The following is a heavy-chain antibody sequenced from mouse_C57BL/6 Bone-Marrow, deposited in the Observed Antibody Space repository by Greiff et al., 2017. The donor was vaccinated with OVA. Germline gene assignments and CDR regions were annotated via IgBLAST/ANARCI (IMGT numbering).Heavy chain of an antibody. CDR1: GYTFTSYW. CDR3: AIGRGFYYGNYVGFAY. Sequence: QVHVKQPGAELVKPGASVKVSCKASGYTFTSYWMHWVKQRPGQGLEWIGRIHPSDSDTNYNQKFKGKATLTVDKSSSTAYMQLSSLTSEDSAVYYCAIGRGFYYGNYVGFAYWGQGTLVTVSA. CDR2: IHPSDSDT. J-gene: IGHJ3*01. V-gene: IGHV1-74*01. D-gene: IGHD2-1*01.